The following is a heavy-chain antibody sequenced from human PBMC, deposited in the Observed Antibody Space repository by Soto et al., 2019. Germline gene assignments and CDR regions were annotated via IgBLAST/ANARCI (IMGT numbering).Heavy chain of an antibody. CDR2: IIPILGIA. D-gene: IGHD6-19*01. Sequence: ASVKVSCKASGGTFSSYTISWVRQAPGQGLEWMGRIIPILGIANYAQKFQGRVTITADKSTSTAYMELSSLRSEDTAVYYCAISSGWYGVLDYWRQGTLVTVSS. V-gene: IGHV1-69*02. J-gene: IGHJ4*02. CDR1: GGTFSSYT. CDR3: AISSGWYGVLDY.